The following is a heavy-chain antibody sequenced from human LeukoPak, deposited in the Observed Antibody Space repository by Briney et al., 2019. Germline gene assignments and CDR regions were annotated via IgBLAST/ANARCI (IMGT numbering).Heavy chain of an antibody. Sequence: PGGSLRLSCAASGFTVSSNYMTWVRQAPGKGLEWVSVLYTLGDTYYADSVRGRFTISRDNSKNTLYLQMNSLRAEDTAVYYCVRERLLWFGELSSWGQGTLVTVSS. CDR2: LYTLGDT. D-gene: IGHD3-10*01. CDR3: VRERLLWFGELSS. V-gene: IGHV3-66*01. CDR1: GFTVSSNY. J-gene: IGHJ4*02.